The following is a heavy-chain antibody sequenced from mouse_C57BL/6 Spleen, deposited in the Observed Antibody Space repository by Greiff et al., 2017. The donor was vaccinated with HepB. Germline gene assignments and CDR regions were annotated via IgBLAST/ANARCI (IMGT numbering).Heavy chain of an antibody. J-gene: IGHJ4*01. CDR3: ARAYYSNYLYYYAMDY. D-gene: IGHD2-5*01. CDR1: GFTFSSYA. CDR2: ISDGGSYT. V-gene: IGHV5-4*01. Sequence: EVQLVESGGGLVKPGGSLKLSCAASGFTFSSYAMSWVRQTPEKRLEWVATISDGGSYTYYPDNVKGRFTISRDNAKNNLYLQMSHLKSEDTAMYYWARAYYSNYLYYYAMDYWGQGTSVTVSS.